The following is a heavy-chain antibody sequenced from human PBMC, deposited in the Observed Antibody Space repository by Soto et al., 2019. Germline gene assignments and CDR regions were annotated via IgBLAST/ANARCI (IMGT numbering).Heavy chain of an antibody. J-gene: IGHJ4*02. CDR2: IIPIFGTA. CDR3: ARDGGRHSGGIDY. Sequence: QVQLVQSGAEVKKPGSSVKVSCKAYGGTFSSYSINWVRQAPGQGLEWMGEIIPIFGTANYAQKFQGRVTITADESTSTAYMELSSLRSEDTVVYYCARDGGRHSGGIDYWGQGTLVTVSS. D-gene: IGHD1-26*01. CDR1: GGTFSSYS. V-gene: IGHV1-69*01.